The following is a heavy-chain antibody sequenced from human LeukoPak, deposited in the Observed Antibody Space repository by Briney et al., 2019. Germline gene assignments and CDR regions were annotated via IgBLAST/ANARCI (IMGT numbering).Heavy chain of an antibody. D-gene: IGHD6-13*01. CDR2: KIPIFGTA. CDR3: AGHSSSWYTGTYNWFDP. Sequence: ASVKVSCKASGGTFSSYAISWVRQAPGQGLEWMGGKIPIFGTANYAQKFQGRVTITTDESTSTAYMELSSLRSEVTAVYYCAGHSSSWYTGTYNWFDPWGQGTLVTVSS. CDR1: GGTFSSYA. V-gene: IGHV1-69*05. J-gene: IGHJ5*02.